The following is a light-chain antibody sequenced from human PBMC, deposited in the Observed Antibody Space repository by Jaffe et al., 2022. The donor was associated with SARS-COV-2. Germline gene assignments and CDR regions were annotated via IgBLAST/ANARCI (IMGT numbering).Light chain of an antibody. V-gene: IGKV3-11*01. Sequence: EIVLTQSPATLSLSPGQRASLSCRASQSISTYLAWYQQKAGQAPRLLIYDASNRATGIPARFSGSGSGTDFTLTISNLEPEDFAVYYCQQRYNWPRTFGQGTKVDIK. CDR1: QSISTY. CDR2: DAS. CDR3: QQRYNWPRT. J-gene: IGKJ1*01.